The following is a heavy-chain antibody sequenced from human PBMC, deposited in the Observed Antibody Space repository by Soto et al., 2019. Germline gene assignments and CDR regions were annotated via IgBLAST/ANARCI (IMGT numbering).Heavy chain of an antibody. V-gene: IGHV1-18*01. J-gene: IGHJ4*02. CDR2: ISPYNGKT. CDR1: GYTFTEYG. D-gene: IGHD4-17*01. CDR3: ARADYGDTKIYSFDH. Sequence: ASVKVFCKTSGYTFTEYGISWFRQAPGQGLEWMGWISPYNGKTNYIQEFQDRVTITTDISSTTVYMDLRTLKSDDTAIYFCARADYGDTKIYSFDHWGQGTLVTVSS.